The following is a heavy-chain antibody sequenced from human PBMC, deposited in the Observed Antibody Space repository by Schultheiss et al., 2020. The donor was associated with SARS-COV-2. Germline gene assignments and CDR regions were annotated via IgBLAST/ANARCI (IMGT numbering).Heavy chain of an antibody. Sequence: GGSLRLSCAASGFTFSSYAMSWVRQAPGKGLEWVSGISGSGGSTYYADSVKGRFTISRDNSKNTLYLQMNSLRAEDTAVYYCARAPGPSPVGATGYFDYWGQGTLVTVSS. V-gene: IGHV3-23*01. CDR3: ARAPGPSPVGATGYFDY. D-gene: IGHD1-26*01. CDR1: GFTFSSYA. CDR2: ISGSGGST. J-gene: IGHJ4*02.